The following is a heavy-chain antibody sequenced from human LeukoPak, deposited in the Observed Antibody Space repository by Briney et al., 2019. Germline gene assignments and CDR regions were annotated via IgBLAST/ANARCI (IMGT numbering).Heavy chain of an antibody. V-gene: IGHV3-30*07. CDR2: ISSGATYE. CDR3: AKGAYDYIEIAYFDY. J-gene: IGHJ4*02. D-gene: IGHD5-12*01. Sequence: GGSLRLSCAASGFSFSTYAMHWVRQAPGKGLEWVSLISSGATYEYYADSVKGRFTISRDKSKNTLYLQMNSLRAEDTAVYYCAKGAYDYIEIAYFDYWGQGSLVTVSS. CDR1: GFSFSTYA.